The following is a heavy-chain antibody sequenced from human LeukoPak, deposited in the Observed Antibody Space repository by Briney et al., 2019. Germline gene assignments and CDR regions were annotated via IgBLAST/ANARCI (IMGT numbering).Heavy chain of an antibody. CDR2: IYYSGST. Sequence: PSETLSLTCTVSGGSISSYYVSWIRQPPREGLEWVGYIYYSGSTNYNPSLKSRVTISVDTSKNQFSLKLNSVTAADTAVYYCASGAYSYYYMDVWGKGTTVTFSS. V-gene: IGHV4-59*01. J-gene: IGHJ6*03. D-gene: IGHD4-11*01. CDR1: GGSISSYY. CDR3: ASGAYSYYYMDV.